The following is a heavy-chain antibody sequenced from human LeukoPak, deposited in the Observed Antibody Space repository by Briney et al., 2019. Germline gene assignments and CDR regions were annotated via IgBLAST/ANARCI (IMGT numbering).Heavy chain of an antibody. D-gene: IGHD6-19*01. CDR3: ARSSGWYG. CDR1: GLIFSNYG. CDR2: IWYDGSNK. Sequence: GGSLRLSCAASGLIFSNYGMHWVRQAPGKGLEWVALIWYDGSNKYYADFVKGRFTTSRDNSKNTLYLQMNSLRAEDTAVYYCARSSGWYGWGQGTLVTVSS. J-gene: IGHJ4*02. V-gene: IGHV3-33*01.